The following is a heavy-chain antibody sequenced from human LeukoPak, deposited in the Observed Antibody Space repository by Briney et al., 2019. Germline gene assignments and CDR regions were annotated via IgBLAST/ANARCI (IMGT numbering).Heavy chain of an antibody. CDR3: ARGGYYYDSSGYYSSDY. V-gene: IGHV4-38-2*02. J-gene: IGHJ4*02. CDR2: IYHSGST. CDR1: AYSISSGYY. D-gene: IGHD3-22*01. Sequence: SETLSLTCTVSAYSISSGYYWGWIRQPPGKGLEWIGSIYHSGSTYYNPSLKSRVTISIDTSKNQFSLKLSSVTAADTAVYSCARGGYYYDSSGYYSSDYWGQGTLVTVSS.